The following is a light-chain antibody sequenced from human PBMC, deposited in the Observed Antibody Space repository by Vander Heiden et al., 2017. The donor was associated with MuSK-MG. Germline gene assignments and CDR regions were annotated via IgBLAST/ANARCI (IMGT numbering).Light chain of an antibody. Sequence: QSALTQPASVSGSPGQSITISCTGTSSDVGGYNSVSWYQQDPGKAPKLQIYDGSNRPSGVSNRFSGSKSGNTASLTISGLQAEDEADYYCSSYTSSSTLYVFGTGTKVTVL. CDR3: SSYTSSSTLYV. CDR2: DGS. J-gene: IGLJ1*01. CDR1: SSDVGGYNS. V-gene: IGLV2-14*01.